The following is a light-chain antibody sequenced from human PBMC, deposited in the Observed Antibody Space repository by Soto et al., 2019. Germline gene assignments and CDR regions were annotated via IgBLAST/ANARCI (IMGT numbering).Light chain of an antibody. Sequence: EIVLTQSPGTLSLSQGERATLSCRASQSVSSSYLAWYQQKPGQAPRFLLYGASTRATGIPDRFSGSGSGTDFTLTISRLEPEDFAVYYCQQYNNWPPITFGQGTRLEIK. CDR2: GAS. CDR1: QSVSSSY. V-gene: IGKV3-20*01. J-gene: IGKJ5*01. CDR3: QQYNNWPPIT.